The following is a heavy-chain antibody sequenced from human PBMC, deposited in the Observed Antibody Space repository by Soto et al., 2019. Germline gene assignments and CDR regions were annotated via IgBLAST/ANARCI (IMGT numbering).Heavy chain of an antibody. CDR2: INHSGST. Sequence: SETLSLTCAVYGGSFSGYYWSWIRQPPGKGLEWIGEINHSGSTNYNPSLKSRVTISVDTSKNQFSLKLSSVTAADTAVYYCARAPKAYYMDVWGKGTTVTVSS. CDR3: ARAPKAYYMDV. CDR1: GGSFSGYY. V-gene: IGHV4-34*01. J-gene: IGHJ6*03.